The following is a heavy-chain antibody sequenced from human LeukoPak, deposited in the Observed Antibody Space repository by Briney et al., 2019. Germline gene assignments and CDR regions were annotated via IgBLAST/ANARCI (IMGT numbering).Heavy chain of an antibody. V-gene: IGHV4-30-4*01. Sequence: SETLYLTCTVSGGSISSGDYYGSWIRQPPGKGLEWIGYIYYSGSTYYNPSLKSLVTISVDTSKNQFSLKLSSVTAADTAVYYCAREVSRWPYYFDYWGQGTLVTVSS. CDR1: GGSISSGDYY. CDR3: AREVSRWPYYFDY. D-gene: IGHD4-23*01. CDR2: IYYSGST. J-gene: IGHJ4*02.